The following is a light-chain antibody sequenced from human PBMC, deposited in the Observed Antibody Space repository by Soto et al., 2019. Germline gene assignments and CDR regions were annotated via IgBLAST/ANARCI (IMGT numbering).Light chain of an antibody. V-gene: IGLV2-14*02. CDR2: EVS. CDR3: NSYTSSNTRV. CDR1: SSDVGSYNL. Sequence: QYALTQPASVSGSPGQSITISCTGTSSDVGSYNLVSWYQQHPGKAPKLMIYEVSNRPSGVSNRFSGSKSGNTASLTISGLQAEDEADYYCNSYTSSNTRVFGGGTKLTVL. J-gene: IGLJ3*02.